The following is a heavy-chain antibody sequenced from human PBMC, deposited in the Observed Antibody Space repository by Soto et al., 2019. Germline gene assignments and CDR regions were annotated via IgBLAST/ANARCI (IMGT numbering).Heavy chain of an antibody. D-gene: IGHD1-20*01. CDR2: TGATGRTT. CDR3: ATVHNTSRSFDY. V-gene: IGHV3-23*01. Sequence: GGSLRLSCAASGFTFNIYAMTWVRQAPGKGLEWVSTTGATGRTTYYSDSVKGRFTVSRDNSKNTLELQMSNLRAEDTAVYYCATVHNTSRSFDYWGQGTLVTVSS. J-gene: IGHJ4*02. CDR1: GFTFNIYA.